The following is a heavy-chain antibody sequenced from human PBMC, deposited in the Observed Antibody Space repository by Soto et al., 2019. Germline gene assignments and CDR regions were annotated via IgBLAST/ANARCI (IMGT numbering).Heavy chain of an antibody. V-gene: IGHV1-18*04. D-gene: IGHD3-10*02. CDR1: GYSFSTSG. Sequence: ASVKVSCKASGYSFSTSGFNWVRQAPGQGLEWMGWISAKTGNTNFAQKFQGRVTLTTDTSTNTAYMELWSLTSDDTAVYYCTRAAASGRNYVSTSSWGQGTLVTVSS. CDR2: ISAKTGNT. J-gene: IGHJ4*02. CDR3: TRAAASGRNYVSTSS.